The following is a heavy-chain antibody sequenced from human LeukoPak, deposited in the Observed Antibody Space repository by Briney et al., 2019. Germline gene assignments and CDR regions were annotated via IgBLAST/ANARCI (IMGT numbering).Heavy chain of an antibody. CDR2: IIPIFGTA. V-gene: IGHV1-69*05. CDR1: GGTFSSYA. J-gene: IGHJ1*01. Sequence: GASVKVSCKASGGTFSSYAISWVRQAPGQGLEWMGRIIPIFGTANYAQKFQGRVTITTDESTSTAYMELSGLRSEDTAVYYCARAPTNYYDSSGYHKYFQHWGQGTLVTVSS. D-gene: IGHD3-22*01. CDR3: ARAPTNYYDSSGYHKYFQH.